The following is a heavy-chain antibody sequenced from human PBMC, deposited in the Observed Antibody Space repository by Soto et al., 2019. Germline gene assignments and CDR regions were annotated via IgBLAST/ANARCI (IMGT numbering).Heavy chain of an antibody. CDR1: GYTFTSYY. CDR3: ASVYFLLKVYWIWELHDAFDI. V-gene: IGHV1-46*01. J-gene: IGHJ3*02. D-gene: IGHD2-8*01. Sequence: ASVKVSCKASGYTFTSYYMHWVRQAPGQGLEWMGIINPSGGSTSYAQKFQGRVTMTRDTSTSTVYMELSSLRSEDTAVYYCASVYFLLKVYWIWELHDAFDIWGQGTMVTVSS. CDR2: INPSGGST.